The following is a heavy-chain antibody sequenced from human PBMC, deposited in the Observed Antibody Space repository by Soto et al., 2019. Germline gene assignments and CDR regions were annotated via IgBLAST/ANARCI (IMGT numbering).Heavy chain of an antibody. Sequence: QVQLVQSGAEVKKPGASVTVSCKASGYTFSDYYLHWVRQAPGQGPEWMGWMNPNSGDTKYAQKFQARVPMTRDTSVRTAFMELNWLKSDDTAVYYCARESGGATATLDYYYFYMDVWGKGTTVTVSS. CDR2: MNPNSGDT. CDR1: GYTFSDYY. CDR3: ARESGGATATLDYYYFYMDV. V-gene: IGHV1-2*02. D-gene: IGHD1-26*01. J-gene: IGHJ6*03.